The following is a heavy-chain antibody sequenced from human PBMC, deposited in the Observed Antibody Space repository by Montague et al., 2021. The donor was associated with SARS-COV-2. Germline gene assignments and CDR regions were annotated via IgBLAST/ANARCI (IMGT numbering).Heavy chain of an antibody. CDR2: IDWDDDK. Sequence: PPLVNPTQTLTLTCTFSGFSLSTSGMCVSWIRQPPGKALEWLARIDWDDDKYYSTSLKTRLTISKDTSKNQVVLTMTNMDPVDTATYYCARRTYDILTGYDYGMDVWGQGTTVTVSS. J-gene: IGHJ6*02. V-gene: IGHV2-70*11. D-gene: IGHD3-9*01. CDR1: GFSLSTSGMC. CDR3: ARRTYDILTGYDYGMDV.